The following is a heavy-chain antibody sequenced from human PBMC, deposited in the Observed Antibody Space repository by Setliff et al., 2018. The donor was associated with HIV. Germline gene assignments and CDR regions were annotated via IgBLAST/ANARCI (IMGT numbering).Heavy chain of an antibody. CDR1: GGSISSYY. CDR2: IYYSGST. D-gene: IGHD3-10*01. J-gene: IGHJ6*03. Sequence: SETLSLTCTVSGGSISSYYWSWIRQPPGKGLEWIGYIYYSGSTNYNPSLKSRVTISVDTSKNQFSLKLSSVTAADTAVYYCARHEDTALYYCARVMVRGVEYYVDVWGKGTTVTVSS. V-gene: IGHV4-59*08. CDR3: ARHEDTALYYCARVMVRGVEYYVDV.